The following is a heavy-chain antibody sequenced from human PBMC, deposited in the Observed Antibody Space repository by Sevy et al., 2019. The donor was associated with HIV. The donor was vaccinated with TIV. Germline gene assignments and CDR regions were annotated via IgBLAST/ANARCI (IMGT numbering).Heavy chain of an antibody. V-gene: IGHV3-21*04. CDR1: GFTFSSYS. J-gene: IGHJ4*02. D-gene: IGHD1-26*01. Sequence: GGSLRLSCAASGFTFSSYSMNWVRQAPGKGLEWVSSISSSSSYIYYADSVKGRFTISRDNAKNSLYLQMNSLRAEDTAMYYCARDSGLWGLPALNDYWGQGTLVTVSS. CDR3: ARDSGLWGLPALNDY. CDR2: ISSSSSYI.